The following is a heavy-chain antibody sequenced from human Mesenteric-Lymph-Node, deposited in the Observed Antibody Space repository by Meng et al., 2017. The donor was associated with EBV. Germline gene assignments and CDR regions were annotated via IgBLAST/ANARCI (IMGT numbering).Heavy chain of an antibody. CDR2: INTGNGNT. V-gene: IGHV1-3*04. CDR3: ARAPPYYDFWSGDAY. J-gene: IGHJ4*02. CDR1: GYTFTNYP. D-gene: IGHD3-3*01. Sequence: QVQLVQSGAEVKKPGASMKVSCKASGYTFTNYPLHWVRQAPGQRLEWMGWINTGNGNTKYSQKFQGRVTITRDTSASTAYMELNSLTSEDTGVYYCARAPPYYDFWSGDAYGGPGTLVTVS.